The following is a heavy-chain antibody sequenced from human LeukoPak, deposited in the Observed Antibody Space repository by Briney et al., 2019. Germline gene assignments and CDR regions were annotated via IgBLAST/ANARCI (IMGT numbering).Heavy chain of an antibody. Sequence: GGSLRLSCAGSGFDFSRYWMAWVRQAPGKGLEWVASINQDVSRTHYVDSVKGRFTISRDNAKSSLFLQMTSLRVEDTAVYYCARLKDDVTKFGYWGQGTLVTVSS. CDR3: ARLKDDVTKFGY. CDR1: GFDFSRYW. CDR2: INQDVSRT. D-gene: IGHD2-8*01. J-gene: IGHJ4*02. V-gene: IGHV3-7*01.